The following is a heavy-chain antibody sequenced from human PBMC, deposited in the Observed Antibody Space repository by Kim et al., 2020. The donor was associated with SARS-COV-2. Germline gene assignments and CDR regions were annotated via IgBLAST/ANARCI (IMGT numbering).Heavy chain of an antibody. Sequence: SETLSLTCTVSGGSISSYYWSWIRQPPGKGLEWIGYIYYSGSTNYNPSLKSRVTISVDTSKNQFSLKLSSVTAADTAVYYCARDLYSSGGNWFDPWGQGTLVTVSS. D-gene: IGHD6-19*01. CDR2: IYYSGST. CDR1: GGSISSYY. J-gene: IGHJ5*02. V-gene: IGHV4-59*01. CDR3: ARDLYSSGGNWFDP.